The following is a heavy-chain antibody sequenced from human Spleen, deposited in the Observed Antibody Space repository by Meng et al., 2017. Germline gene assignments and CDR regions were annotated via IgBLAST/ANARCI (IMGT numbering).Heavy chain of an antibody. V-gene: IGHV4-30-4*08. Sequence: QVQLQESGPGLVKPSQTLSLTCTVSGGSISSGTYYWGWIRQLPGKGLEWIAYIHYSGSTYYSPSLKSRVTISADTSKNQFSLKVSSVTAADTAVYHCLRGSGGSVWGQGTLVTVSS. CDR2: IHYSGST. D-gene: IGHD3-10*01. J-gene: IGHJ1*01. CDR1: GGSISSGTYY. CDR3: LRGSGGSV.